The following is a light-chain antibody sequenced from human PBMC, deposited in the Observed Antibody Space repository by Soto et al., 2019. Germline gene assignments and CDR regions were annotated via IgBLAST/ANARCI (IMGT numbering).Light chain of an antibody. CDR1: QSVSSSY. J-gene: IGKJ4*01. CDR2: GAS. CDR3: QQYGSSPLT. V-gene: IGKV3-20*01. Sequence: EIVLTQSPGTLSLSPGERATLSCRASQSVSSSYLAWYPQKPGQAPRLLIYGASSRATGIPDRFSGSGSGTDFTLTISRLEPEDFAVYYCQQYGSSPLTFGGGTKGEIK.